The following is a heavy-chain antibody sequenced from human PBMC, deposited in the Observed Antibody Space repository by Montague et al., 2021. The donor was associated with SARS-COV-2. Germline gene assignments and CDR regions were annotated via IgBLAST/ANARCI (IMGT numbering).Heavy chain of an antibody. Sequence: TLSLTCAVSGGSISSDNSWSWIRQAPGKGLEWIEYIYQTGRAYYHPSLNSRISISIDKSKNQFSLNVTSVTAADTALYYCARGSGNCWIDNWGLGTLVTVSS. CDR1: GGSISSDNS. J-gene: IGHJ4*01. CDR2: IYQTGRA. D-gene: IGHD2-15*01. CDR3: ARGSGNCWIDN. V-gene: IGHV4-30-2*01.